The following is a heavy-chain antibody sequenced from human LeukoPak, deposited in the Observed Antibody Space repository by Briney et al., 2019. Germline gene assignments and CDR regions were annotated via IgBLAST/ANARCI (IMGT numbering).Heavy chain of an antibody. Sequence: ASVKVSCKASGYTFTSYDINWVRQATGQGLEWMGWMNPNSGNTGYAQKFQGRGTITRNTSISTAYMELSSLRSEDTAVYYWARGRGGGATSRDDYWGQGTLVTVSS. CDR1: GYTFTSYD. J-gene: IGHJ4*02. V-gene: IGHV1-8*03. CDR3: ARGRGGGATSRDDY. D-gene: IGHD1-26*01. CDR2: MNPNSGNT.